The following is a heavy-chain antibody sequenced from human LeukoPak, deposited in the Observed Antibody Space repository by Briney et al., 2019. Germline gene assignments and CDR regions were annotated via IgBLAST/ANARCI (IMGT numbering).Heavy chain of an antibody. CDR1: GYTLTELS. CDR3: ATVKLRFLEWLLSGGIYFDY. J-gene: IGHJ4*02. CDR2: FDPEDGET. D-gene: IGHD3-3*01. Sequence: ASVKVSCKVSGYTLTELSMHRVRQAPGKGLEWMGGFDPEDGETIYAQKFQGRVTMTEDTSTDTAYMELSSLRSEDTAVYYCATVKLRFLEWLLSGGIYFDYWGQGTLVTVSS. V-gene: IGHV1-24*01.